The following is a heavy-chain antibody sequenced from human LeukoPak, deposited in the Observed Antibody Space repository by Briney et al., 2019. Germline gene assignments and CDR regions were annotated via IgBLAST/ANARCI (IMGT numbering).Heavy chain of an antibody. D-gene: IGHD1-14*01. J-gene: IGHJ4*02. CDR3: ARGNPGGEFY. CDR1: GFTFSSYA. CDR2: IRGSGGST. V-gene: IGHV3-23*01. Sequence: GGSLRLSCAASGFTFSSYAMNWVRQAPGKGLEWVSVIRGSGGSTYYADSVKGRFTSSRDNSKNMLYLQMNSLRAEDTAVYYCARGNPGGEFYWGQGTLVTVSS.